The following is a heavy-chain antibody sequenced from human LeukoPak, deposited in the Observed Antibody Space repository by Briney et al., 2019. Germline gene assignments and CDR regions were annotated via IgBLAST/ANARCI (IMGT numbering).Heavy chain of an antibody. D-gene: IGHD3-9*01. V-gene: IGHV3-53*04. CDR2: IYSGGGT. CDR3: ARGMADILTGYANYYYYGMDV. CDR1: GFTVSSNY. J-gene: IGHJ6*02. Sequence: GGSLRLSCAASGFTVSSNYMSWVRQAPGMGLEWVSVIYSGGGTYYADSVKGRFTISRHNSKNTLYLQMNSLRAEDTAVYYCARGMADILTGYANYYYYGMDVWGQGTAVTVSS.